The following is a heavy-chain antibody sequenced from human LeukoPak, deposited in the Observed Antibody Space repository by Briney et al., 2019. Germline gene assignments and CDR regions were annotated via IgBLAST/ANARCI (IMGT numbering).Heavy chain of an antibody. V-gene: IGHV1-69*01. CDR2: IIPIFDSP. J-gene: IGHJ5*02. D-gene: IGHD6-19*01. Sequence: SVKVSCKASGGTFSNYHINWVRQAPGEGLEWMGGIIPIFDSPNYAQKFQGRVTITADESTSTVYMEVSSLRSEDTAVYYCARAQAVAGLNWFDPWGQGTLVTVSS. CDR1: GGTFSNYH. CDR3: ARAQAVAGLNWFDP.